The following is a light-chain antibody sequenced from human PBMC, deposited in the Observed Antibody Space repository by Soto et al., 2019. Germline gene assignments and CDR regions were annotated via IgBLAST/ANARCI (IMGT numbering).Light chain of an antibody. V-gene: IGLV1-40*01. CDR3: QSYDSSLSGYVV. CDR1: RSNIGAGYD. CDR2: GNS. J-gene: IGLJ2*01. Sequence: QSVLTQPPSVSGAPGQRVTISCTGSRSNIGAGYDVHWYQQLPGTAPKLLIYGNSIRPSGVPDRFSGSKSGTSASLAITGLQAEDEADYYCQSYDSSLSGYVVFGGGTKLTVL.